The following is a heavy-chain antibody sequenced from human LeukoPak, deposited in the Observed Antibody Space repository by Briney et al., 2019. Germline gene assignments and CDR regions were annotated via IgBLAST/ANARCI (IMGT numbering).Heavy chain of an antibody. D-gene: IGHD1-26*01. CDR1: GGSISSGGYY. V-gene: IGHV4-61*08. Sequence: SQTLSLTCTVSGGSISSGGYYWSWIRQPPGEGLEWIGYIYYSGSTNYNPSLKSRVTISVDTSKNQFSLKLSSVTAADTAVYYCARCSGSYYRYFDYWGQGTLVTVSS. J-gene: IGHJ4*02. CDR2: IYYSGST. CDR3: ARCSGSYYRYFDY.